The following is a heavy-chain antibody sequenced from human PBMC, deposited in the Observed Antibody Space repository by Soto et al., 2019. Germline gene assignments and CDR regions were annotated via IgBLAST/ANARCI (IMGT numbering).Heavy chain of an antibody. CDR2: IIPIFGTA. J-gene: IGHJ6*02. CDR1: GGTFSSYA. Sequence: ASVKVSCKASGGTFSSYAISWVRQAPGQGLEWMGGIIPIFGTANYAQKFQGRVTITADESTSTAYMELSSLRSEDTAVYYCAGLPYDSSGYPYYYYGMDVWGQGTTVTVSS. CDR3: AGLPYDSSGYPYYYYGMDV. D-gene: IGHD3-22*01. V-gene: IGHV1-69*13.